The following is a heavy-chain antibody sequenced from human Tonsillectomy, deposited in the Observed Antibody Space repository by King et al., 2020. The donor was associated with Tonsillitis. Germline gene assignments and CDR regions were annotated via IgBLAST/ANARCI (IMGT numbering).Heavy chain of an antibody. D-gene: IGHD5-24*01. CDR2: INPNSGGT. V-gene: IGHV1-2*02. Sequence: VQLVESVAEVKKPGASVKVSCKASGYTFTGYYMHWVRQAPGQGLEWMGWINPNSGGTNFAQKFQDRVTMTRETSISTAYMELSSLRSDDTAVYYCARASIEMATIGIFDHWGQGTLVTVSS. CDR3: ARASIEMATIGIFDH. CDR1: GYTFTGYY. J-gene: IGHJ4*02.